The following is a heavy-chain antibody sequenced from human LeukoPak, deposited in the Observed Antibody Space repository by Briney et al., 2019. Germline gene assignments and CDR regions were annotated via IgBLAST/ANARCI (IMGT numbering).Heavy chain of an antibody. J-gene: IGHJ6*03. V-gene: IGHV4-34*01. CDR1: GGSFSGYY. D-gene: IGHD4-23*01. CDR2: INHSGST. Sequence: SETLSLTCAVYGGSFSGYYWSWIRQPPGKGLEWIGEINHSGSTNYNPSLKSRVTISVDTSKNQFSLKLSSVTAADTAVYYCARKETVVGPYYMDVWGKGTTVTVSS. CDR3: ARKETVVGPYYMDV.